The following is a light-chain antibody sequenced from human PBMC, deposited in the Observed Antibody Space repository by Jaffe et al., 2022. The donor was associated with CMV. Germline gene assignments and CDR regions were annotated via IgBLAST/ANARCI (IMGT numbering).Light chain of an antibody. V-gene: IGLV3-21*04. CDR1: NLESRS. J-gene: IGLJ3*02. Sequence: SYVLTQPPSVSEAPGKTATITCGGDNLESRSVHWYQQRPGQAPVLVMFYDSDRPSGIPARFSGSKSGNTATLTITAVEAGDEADYYCQVWDSGTDHWVFGGGTKLTVL. CDR2: YDS. CDR3: QVWDSGTDHWV.